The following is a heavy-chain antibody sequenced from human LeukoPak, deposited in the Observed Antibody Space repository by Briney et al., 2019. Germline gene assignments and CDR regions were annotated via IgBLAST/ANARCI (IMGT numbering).Heavy chain of an antibody. D-gene: IGHD5-24*01. Sequence: SETLSLTCTVSGGSISSSSYYWGWIRQPPGKGLEWIGSIYYSGSTYYNPSLKSRVTISVDTSKNQFSLKLSSVTAADTAVYYCARRVEMVPGGFDPWGQGTLVTVSS. CDR2: IYYSGST. V-gene: IGHV4-39*01. CDR3: ARRVEMVPGGFDP. J-gene: IGHJ5*02. CDR1: GGSISSSSYY.